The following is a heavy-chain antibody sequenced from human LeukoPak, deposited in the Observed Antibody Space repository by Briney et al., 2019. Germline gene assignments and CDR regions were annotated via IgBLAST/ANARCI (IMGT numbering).Heavy chain of an antibody. CDR1: GFTFSGSA. Sequence: GGSLRLSCAASGFTFSGSAMHWVRQASGKGLEWVGRIRSKANSYATAYAASVKGRFTISRDDTKNTAYLQMNSLKTEDTAVYYCTRPYDSSVPWGQGTLVTVSS. V-gene: IGHV3-73*01. CDR2: IRSKANSYAT. J-gene: IGHJ5*02. CDR3: TRPYDSSVP. D-gene: IGHD3-22*01.